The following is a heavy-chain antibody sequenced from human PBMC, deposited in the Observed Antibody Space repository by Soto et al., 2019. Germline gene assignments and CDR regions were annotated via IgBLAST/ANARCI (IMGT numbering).Heavy chain of an antibody. V-gene: IGHV2-70*01. CDR2: IDWEDDK. CDR3: ARSMTQKYYYYYGMDV. CDR1: GFSLSTSGMC. J-gene: IGHJ6*02. D-gene: IGHD2-21*02. Sequence: SVPTLVNPTQTLTLTWTFSGFSLSTSGMCVNWIRQSPGKALEWLALIDWEDDKNYSKSLKTRLTISKDTSKNQVVPTMTNMDPVDTATYYCARSMTQKYYYYYGMDVWGQGTTVTVSS.